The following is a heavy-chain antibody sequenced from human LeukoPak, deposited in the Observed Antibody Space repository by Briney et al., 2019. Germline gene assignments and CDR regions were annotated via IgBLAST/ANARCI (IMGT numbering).Heavy chain of an antibody. Sequence: GGSLRLSCAASGFIFSSYWMTWVRQAPGKGLEWVAVISYDGSNKYYADSVKGRFTISRDNSKNTLYLQMNSLRAEDTAVYYCARDVEMGFDYWGQGTLVTVSS. V-gene: IGHV3-30*03. D-gene: IGHD5-24*01. J-gene: IGHJ4*02. CDR1: GFIFSSYW. CDR2: ISYDGSNK. CDR3: ARDVEMGFDY.